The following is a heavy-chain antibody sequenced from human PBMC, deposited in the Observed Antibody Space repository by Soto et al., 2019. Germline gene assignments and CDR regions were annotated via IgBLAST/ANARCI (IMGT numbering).Heavy chain of an antibody. J-gene: IGHJ4*02. D-gene: IGHD2-2*02. CDR2: IVPMLGVT. V-gene: IGHV1-69*08. CDR1: GGTSTIYT. CDR3: ATEKYGAGRVGVYQ. Sequence: QVPLVQSGAEVKKPGSSLKVSCEASGGTSTIYTITWVRQAPGQGLAWMGRIVPMLGVTNYARNFQGRVTITADKSTGTALMELSSLRFEDTAVYSCATEKYGAGRVGVYQWRQGTQVTVSS.